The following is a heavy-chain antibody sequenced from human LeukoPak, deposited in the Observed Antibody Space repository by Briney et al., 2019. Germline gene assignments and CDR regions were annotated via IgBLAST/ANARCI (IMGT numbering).Heavy chain of an antibody. CDR1: GFTFVDYG. CDR3: ARDRLGPSFSVSHFDL. D-gene: IGHD3-3*02. CDR2: INYNGAIT. J-gene: IGHJ4*02. V-gene: IGHV3-20*04. Sequence: GGSLRLSCVTSGFTFVDYGLSWVRRAPGKGLEWLCAINYNGAITDYADSVKGRFTISRDNAKNSLYLRMDSLRAEDTALYYCARDRLGPSFSVSHFDLWGQGTLVTVSS.